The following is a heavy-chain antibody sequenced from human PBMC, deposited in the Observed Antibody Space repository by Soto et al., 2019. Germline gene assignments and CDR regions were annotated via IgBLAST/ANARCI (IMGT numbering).Heavy chain of an antibody. CDR1: GDSISTYY. J-gene: IGHJ4*02. V-gene: IGHV4-59*01. CDR3: ARDLVGLTHFDY. Sequence: QVQLQESGPGLVKPSETLSLTCTVSGDSISTYYWNWVRQPLGKGLEWIGYIYYLGRTNYNPSLRSRVTIALHXSKNQISLNLNSVTAADTAVYYCARDLVGLTHFDYWGQGILVTVSS. CDR2: IYYLGRT. D-gene: IGHD2-8*02.